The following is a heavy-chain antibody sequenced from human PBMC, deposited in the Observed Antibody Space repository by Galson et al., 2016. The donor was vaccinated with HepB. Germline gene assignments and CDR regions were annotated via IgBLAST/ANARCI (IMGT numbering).Heavy chain of an antibody. CDR1: GFTFSDYY. Sequence: SLRLSCAASGFTFSDYYMSWIRQAPGKGLEWVSYISSSSGFTAYADSLKGRFTISRDNAKNSLYLQMNSLRAEDTAVYYCARGVVDGMDVWGQGTTVTVSS. CDR3: ARGVVDGMDV. V-gene: IGHV3-11*06. J-gene: IGHJ6*02. D-gene: IGHD2-21*01. CDR2: ISSSSGFT.